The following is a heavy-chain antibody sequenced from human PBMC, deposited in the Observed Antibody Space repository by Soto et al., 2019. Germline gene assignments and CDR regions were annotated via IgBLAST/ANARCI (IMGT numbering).Heavy chain of an antibody. V-gene: IGHV2-5*02. J-gene: IGHJ4*02. D-gene: IGHD4-4*01. Sequence: QITLKESGPTLVKPTQTLTLTCTFSGFSLSTSGVGVGWIRQPPGKALEWLALIYWDDDKRYSPSLKSRLTITXXTXKXXVVLTMTNMDPVDTATYYCAHRRVYSNYGEDYFDYWGQGTLVTVSS. CDR3: AHRRVYSNYGEDYFDY. CDR2: IYWDDDK. CDR1: GFSLSTSGVG.